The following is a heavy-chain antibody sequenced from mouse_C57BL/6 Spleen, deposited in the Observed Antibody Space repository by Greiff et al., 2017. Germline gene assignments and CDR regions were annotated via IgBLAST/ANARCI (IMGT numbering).Heavy chain of an antibody. J-gene: IGHJ4*01. CDR1: GFSLTSYG. Sequence: VKLVESGPGLVQPSQSLSITCTVSGFSLTSYGVHWVRQSPGKGLEWLGMIWRGGSTDYNAAFMSRLSITKDTSKSQVFFKMNSLQADDTAIYYCATRSYYGTGYAMDYWGQGTSVTVSS. D-gene: IGHD1-1*01. CDR2: IWRGGST. V-gene: IGHV2-5*01. CDR3: ATRSYYGTGYAMDY.